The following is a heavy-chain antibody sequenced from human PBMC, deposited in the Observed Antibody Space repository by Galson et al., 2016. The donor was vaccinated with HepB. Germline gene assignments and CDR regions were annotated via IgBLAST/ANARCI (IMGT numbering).Heavy chain of an antibody. CDR3: ARVAWGAYGNYAYYFDY. Sequence: SVKVSCKASGYTFTSYDVHWVRRATGQGLEWMGWMSPNSGNTGFAQKFQGRVTMTRDTSISAAYMELSSLRSEDTAVYYCARVAWGAYGNYAYYFDYWGQGTLVTVSS. CDR1: GYTFTSYD. J-gene: IGHJ4*02. D-gene: IGHD4-11*01. V-gene: IGHV1-8*01. CDR2: MSPNSGNT.